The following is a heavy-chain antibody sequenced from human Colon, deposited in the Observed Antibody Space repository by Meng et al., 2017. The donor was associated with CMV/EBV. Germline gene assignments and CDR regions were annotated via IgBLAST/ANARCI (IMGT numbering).Heavy chain of an antibody. J-gene: IGHJ4*02. CDR2: INSNSGAT. D-gene: IGHD1-26*01. CDR3: ARDPSGSRVPFDY. Sequence: VQLVQAGAEVKKPGSSVKVACKTSGYTFSDCHIHWVRQAPGQGLEWMGWINSNSGATDYAQKFQGRFTMTRDTSITTVYMELSSLRSDDTAVYYCARDPSGSRVPFDYWGQGSLVTASS. V-gene: IGHV1-2*02. CDR1: GYTFSDCH.